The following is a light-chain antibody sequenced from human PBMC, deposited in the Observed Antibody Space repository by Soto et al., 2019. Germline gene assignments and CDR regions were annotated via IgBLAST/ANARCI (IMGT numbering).Light chain of an antibody. J-gene: IGKJ1*01. CDR1: QSVSTY. CDR2: DAS. V-gene: IGKV3-11*01. Sequence: EVVLTQSPATLSLSPGERATLSCRASQSVSTYLAWYQQKSGQAPRLLIYDASNRATGVPARFSGSGSGTDFTLTISSPEPEYLAVYYCQQLNSLVTFGQGTNVEIK. CDR3: QQLNSLVT.